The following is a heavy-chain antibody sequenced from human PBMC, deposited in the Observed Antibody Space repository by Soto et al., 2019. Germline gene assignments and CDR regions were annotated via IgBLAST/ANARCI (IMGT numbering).Heavy chain of an antibody. J-gene: IGHJ5*02. CDR1: GGSISSYY. Sequence: SETLSLTCTVSGGSISSYYWSWIRQPPGKGLEWIGYIYYSGSTNYNPSLKSRVTISVDTSKNQFSLKLSSVTAADTAVYYCARRGYSGSYLDWFDPWGQGTLVTVSS. CDR2: IYYSGST. D-gene: IGHD1-26*01. V-gene: IGHV4-59*08. CDR3: ARRGYSGSYLDWFDP.